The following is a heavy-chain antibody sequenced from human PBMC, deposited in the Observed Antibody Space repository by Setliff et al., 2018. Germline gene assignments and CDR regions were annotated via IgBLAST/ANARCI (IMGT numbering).Heavy chain of an antibody. V-gene: IGHV1-69*13. CDR2: IIPTSGTT. J-gene: IGHJ2*01. Sequence: SVKVSCKASGGSFSNYPITWVRQAPGQGLEWMGRIIPTSGTTNYAQTLQGRVTFSADASTATAYMEVTSLRSEDTAVYYCATVNRGGYHSIYWHFAPWGRGTLVTVSS. CDR3: ATVNRGGYHSIYWHFAP. D-gene: IGHD1-26*01. CDR1: GGSFSNYP.